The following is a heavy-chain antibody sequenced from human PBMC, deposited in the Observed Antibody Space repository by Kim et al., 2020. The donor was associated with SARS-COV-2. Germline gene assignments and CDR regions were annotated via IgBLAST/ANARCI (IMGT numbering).Heavy chain of an antibody. CDR2: IWYDGSKK. D-gene: IGHD2-15*01. Sequence: GGSLRLSCVTSGFTFSDYAMHWVRQAPGKGLEWVAAIWYDGSKKDYEDSVTGRFTISRDNSKSTVYLQMNSLRADDTAVYYCARVKFCAAGSCWYFYYGLDVWGQGTTVTVSS. CDR3: ARVKFCAAGSCWYFYYGLDV. V-gene: IGHV3-33*08. CDR1: GFTFSDYA. J-gene: IGHJ6*02.